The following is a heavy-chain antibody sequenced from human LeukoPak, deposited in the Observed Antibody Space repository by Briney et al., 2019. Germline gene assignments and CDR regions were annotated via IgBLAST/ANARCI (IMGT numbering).Heavy chain of an antibody. V-gene: IGHV1-69*04. CDR1: GGTFSNYA. CDR3: AGSWVTTVTKAFDY. Sequence: GASVKVSCKASGGTFSNYALSWVRQAPGQGLEWMGRIIPILGIANYAQKFQGRVTITADKSTSTAYMELSSLRSEDTAVYYCAGSWVTTVTKAFDYWGQGTLVTVSS. D-gene: IGHD4-17*01. CDR2: IIPILGIA. J-gene: IGHJ4*02.